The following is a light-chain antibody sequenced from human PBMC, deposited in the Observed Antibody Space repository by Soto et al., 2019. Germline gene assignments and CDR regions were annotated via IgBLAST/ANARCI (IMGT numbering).Light chain of an antibody. V-gene: IGKV3-20*01. J-gene: IGKJ1*01. CDR1: QSVSSSY. Sequence: EIVLTQSPGTLSLSPGERATLSCRASQSVSSSYLAWFQQKPGQAPRLLIYGASSRATGIPDRFSGSGSGADFTLTISRLEPEDFAVYYCQQYERSPVTFGQGTKVEIK. CDR3: QQYERSPVT. CDR2: GAS.